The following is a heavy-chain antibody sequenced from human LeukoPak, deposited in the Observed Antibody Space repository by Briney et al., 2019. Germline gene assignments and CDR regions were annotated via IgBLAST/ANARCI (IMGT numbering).Heavy chain of an antibody. D-gene: IGHD1-26*01. CDR1: GFTSSSYA. CDR3: AKGGSYLTDYFDY. V-gene: IGHV3-23*01. J-gene: IGHJ4*02. CDR2: ISGSGGST. Sequence: GGSLRLSCAASGFTSSSYAMSWVRQAPGKGLEWVSAISGSGGSTYYADSVKGRFTISRDNSKNTLYLQMNSLRAEDTAVYYCAKGGSYLTDYFDYWGQGTLVTVSS.